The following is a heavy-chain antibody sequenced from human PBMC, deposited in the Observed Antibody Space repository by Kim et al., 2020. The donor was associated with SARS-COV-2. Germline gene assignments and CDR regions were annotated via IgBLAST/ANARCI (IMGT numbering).Heavy chain of an antibody. Sequence: GGSLRLSCAASGFTFTNYWMHWVRQAPGKGLVWVSRIRPDGSETGYSDSVRGRFTISGDIAKNMLYLQMNSLTAEDTAVYYCTRDARLTIVSPGAFDIWGRGTMVTVSS. J-gene: IGHJ3*02. CDR3: TRDARLTIVSPGAFDI. CDR2: IRPDGSET. D-gene: IGHD3-10*01. CDR1: GFTFTNYW. V-gene: IGHV3-74*01.